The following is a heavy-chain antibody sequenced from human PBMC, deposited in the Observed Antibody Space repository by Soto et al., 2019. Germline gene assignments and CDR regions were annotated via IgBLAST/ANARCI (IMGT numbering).Heavy chain of an antibody. CDR2: ISYDGSNK. V-gene: IGHV3-30*03. CDR3: ARVPDR. CDR1: GFTFSSYG. Sequence: SGFTFSSYGVHWGRRAPGKGRGWVAVISYDGSNKYYADSVKGRFTISRDNSKNTLYLQMNSLRAEDTAVYYCARVPDRWGQGTLVTVSS. J-gene: IGHJ5*02. D-gene: IGHD2-2*01.